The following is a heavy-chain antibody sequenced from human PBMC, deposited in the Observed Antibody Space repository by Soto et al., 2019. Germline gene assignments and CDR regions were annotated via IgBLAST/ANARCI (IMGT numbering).Heavy chain of an antibody. J-gene: IGHJ4*02. Sequence: SVKVSCKASGYTFSSYAMHWVRQAPGQRLEWMGWINAGYGNTKSSQKFQDRVTISRDTSASTAYMELTSLGSEDTAVYYCARDTGDGTFDFWGQGTLVTVSS. CDR2: INAGYGNT. CDR1: GYTFSSYA. D-gene: IGHD7-27*01. CDR3: ARDTGDGTFDF. V-gene: IGHV1-3*01.